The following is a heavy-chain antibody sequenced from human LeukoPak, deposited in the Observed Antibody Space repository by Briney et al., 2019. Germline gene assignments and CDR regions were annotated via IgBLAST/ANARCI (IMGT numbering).Heavy chain of an antibody. V-gene: IGHV3-74*01. D-gene: IGHD3-10*01. CDR1: GFTFSSYW. CDR2: INSDGSTT. CDR3: ARGNYYGQDY. J-gene: IGHJ4*02. Sequence: GSLRLSCAASGFTFSSYWMHWVRQAPGKGLVWISRINSDGSTTSYADSVKGRFTTSRDNAKNTLYLQMNSLRAEDTAVYYCARGNYYGQDYWGQGTLVTVSS.